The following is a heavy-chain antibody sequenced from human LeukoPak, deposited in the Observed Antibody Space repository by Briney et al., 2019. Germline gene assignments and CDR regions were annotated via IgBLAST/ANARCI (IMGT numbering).Heavy chain of an antibody. V-gene: IGHV4-39*01. CDR3: ARLVREVSG. D-gene: IGHD6-19*01. Sequence: SETLSLTCTVSGGSISSSSYYWGWIRQPPGKGLEWIGSVYSSGRTYYNPSLKSRVTISVDTSKNQCSLNLSSVTAADTSVYYCARLVREVSGWGQGTLVTVSS. J-gene: IGHJ4*02. CDR2: VYSSGRT. CDR1: GGSISSSSYY.